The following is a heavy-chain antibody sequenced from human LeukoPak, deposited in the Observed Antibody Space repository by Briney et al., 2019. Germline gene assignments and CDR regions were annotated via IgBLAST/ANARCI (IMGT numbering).Heavy chain of an antibody. CDR2: ITGSGGDT. CDR3: AKGYCSSISCLGRYFDH. CDR1: GFTFSSYG. D-gene: IGHD2-2*01. Sequence: GGSLRLSCAASGFTFSSYGMNWVRQAPGKGLEWVSTITGSGGDTYYADSVKGRFTISRDNSKNTLYLQMNSLRAEDTAVYYCAKGYCSSISCLGRYFDHWGQGTLVTVSS. J-gene: IGHJ4*02. V-gene: IGHV3-23*01.